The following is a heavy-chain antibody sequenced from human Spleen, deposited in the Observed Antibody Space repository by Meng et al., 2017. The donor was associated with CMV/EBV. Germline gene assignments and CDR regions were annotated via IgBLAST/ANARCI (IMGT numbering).Heavy chain of an antibody. CDR1: GFTFTNYS. V-gene: IGHV3-21*01. D-gene: IGHD1-26*01. CDR3: ARDRGSYYVS. CDR2: ISSSSYI. Sequence: GESLKISCAASGFTFTNYSINWVRQAPGKGLEWVSSISSSSYIYYADSVKGRFTISRDNAKNSLYLQMNSLRAEDTAVYYCARDRGSYYVSWGQGTLVTVSS. J-gene: IGHJ5*02.